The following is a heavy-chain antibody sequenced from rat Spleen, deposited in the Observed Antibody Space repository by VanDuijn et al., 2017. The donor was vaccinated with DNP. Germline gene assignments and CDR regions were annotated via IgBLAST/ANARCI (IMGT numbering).Heavy chain of an antibody. V-gene: IGHV5-7*01. D-gene: IGHD1-10*01. CDR1: GFTFSDYY. Sequence: EVQLVESGGGLVQPGRSLKLSCAASGFTFSDYYMAWVRQAPTKGLEWVTYISYDGGSSDYGDSVKGRFTISRDNAKNTLFLQMDSLRSEDTASYHFTRHGETTYYLDYWGQGVMVTVSS. J-gene: IGHJ2*01. CDR3: TRHGETTYYLDY. CDR2: ISYDGGSS.